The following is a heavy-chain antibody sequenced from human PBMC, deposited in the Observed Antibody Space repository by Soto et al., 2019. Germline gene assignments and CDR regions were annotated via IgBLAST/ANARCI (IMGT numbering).Heavy chain of an antibody. CDR3: ARDLYDSSGYFGY. Sequence: SETLSLTFTVSGGSISSCCYYWSWIRQHPGKGLGWIGYIYYSGSTYYNPSLKSRVTISVDTSKNQFSLKLSSVTAADTAVYYCARDLYDSSGYFGYWGQGTLVTVSS. D-gene: IGHD3-22*01. CDR2: IYYSGST. V-gene: IGHV4-31*03. CDR1: GGSISSCCYY. J-gene: IGHJ4*02.